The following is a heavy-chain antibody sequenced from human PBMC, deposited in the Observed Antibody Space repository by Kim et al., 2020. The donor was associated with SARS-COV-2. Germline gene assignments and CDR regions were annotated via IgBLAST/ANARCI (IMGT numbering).Heavy chain of an antibody. J-gene: IGHJ3*02. CDR3: ATVHTHLRLRDAFDI. V-gene: IGHV1-24*01. D-gene: IGHD3-16*01. CDR2: FDPEDGET. CDR1: GYTLTELS. Sequence: ASVKVSCKVSGYTLTELSMHWVRQAPGNGLEWMGGFDPEDGETIYALKFQGRVTMTEDTSTDTAYMELSSLRSEDTAVYYCATVHTHLRLRDAFDIWGQGTMVTVSS.